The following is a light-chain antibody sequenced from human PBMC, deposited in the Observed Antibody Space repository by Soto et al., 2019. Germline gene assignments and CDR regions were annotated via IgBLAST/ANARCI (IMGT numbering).Light chain of an antibody. J-gene: IGKJ5*01. V-gene: IGKV3-20*01. CDR2: GAS. CDR3: QQYTGPPTT. CDR1: QTVSSNY. Sequence: EIILTHSPDTLSLSRGERATLXXRASQTVSSNYLAWCQQRPGQAPRLXIYGASTRAAGIPDRFSGSGAGTDFTLTITRLEPEDSAVYFCQQYTGPPTTFGQGTRLEIK.